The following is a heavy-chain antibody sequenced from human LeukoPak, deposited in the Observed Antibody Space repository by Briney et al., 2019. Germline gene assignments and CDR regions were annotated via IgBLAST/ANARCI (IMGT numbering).Heavy chain of an antibody. CDR2: IYSGGST. D-gene: IGHD5-24*01. J-gene: IGHJ5*02. V-gene: IGHV3-66*01. CDR3: AKGPKMAALGNWFDP. CDR1: GFTFSDCW. Sequence: HAGGSLRLSCAASGFTFSDCWMHWVRQAPGKGLEWVSVIYSGGSTYYADSVKGRFTISRDNSKNTLYLQMNSLRAEDTAVYYCAKGPKMAALGNWFDPWGQGTLVTVSS.